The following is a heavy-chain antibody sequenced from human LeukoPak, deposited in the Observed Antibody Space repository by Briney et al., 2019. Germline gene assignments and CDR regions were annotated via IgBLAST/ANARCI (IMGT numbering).Heavy chain of an antibody. CDR3: ARVIGCSSTSCLNYFDY. V-gene: IGHV4-30-2*01. CDR2: IYHSGST. CDR1: GGSISSGGYS. D-gene: IGHD2-2*01. J-gene: IGHJ4*02. Sequence: SETLSLTCAVSGGSISSGGYSWSWIRQPPGKGLEWIGYIYHSGSTYYNPSLKSRVTISVDRSKNQFSLKLSSVTAADTAVYYCARVIGCSSTSCLNYFDYWGQGTLVTVSS.